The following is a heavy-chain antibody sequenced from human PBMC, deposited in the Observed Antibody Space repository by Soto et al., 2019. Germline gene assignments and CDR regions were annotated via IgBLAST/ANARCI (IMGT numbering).Heavy chain of an antibody. J-gene: IGHJ5*02. V-gene: IGHV4-59*01. CDR1: GGSISSYY. CDR2: IYYSGST. Sequence: SQTLSLTCTVSGGSISSYYWSWIRQPPGKGLEWIGYIYYSGSTNYNPSLKSRVTISVDTSKNQFSLKLSSVTAADTAVYYCAREGYYDFWSGYYPSSRWFDPWGQGTLVTVSS. D-gene: IGHD3-3*01. CDR3: AREGYYDFWSGYYPSSRWFDP.